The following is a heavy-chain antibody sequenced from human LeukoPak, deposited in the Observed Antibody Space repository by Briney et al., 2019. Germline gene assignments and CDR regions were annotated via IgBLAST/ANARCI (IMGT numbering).Heavy chain of an antibody. V-gene: IGHV3-7*01. D-gene: IGHD6-6*01. CDR1: GFTFSNFW. Sequence: GGSLRLSCAASGFTFSNFWMTWVRQAPGKGLEWVANIKQDSSERNYVDSVKGRFTISRDNAKNSLYLQLSALRAEDTAVYYCARVLDNSSSKYQAIAYWGQGTLVTVSS. CDR2: IKQDSSER. CDR3: ARVLDNSSSKYQAIAY. J-gene: IGHJ4*02.